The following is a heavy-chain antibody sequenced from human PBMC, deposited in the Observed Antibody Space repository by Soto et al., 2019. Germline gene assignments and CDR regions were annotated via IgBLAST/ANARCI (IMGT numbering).Heavy chain of an antibody. J-gene: IGHJ6*02. D-gene: IGHD6-13*01. V-gene: IGHV2-70*01. CDR3: ARIPYSSYYYGMDV. Sequence: GSGPTLVNPTQTLTLTCTFSGFSLSTSGMCVSWIRQPPGKALEWLALIDWDDDKYYSTSLKTRLTISKDTSKNQVVLTMTNMDPVDTATYYCARIPYSSYYYGMDVWGQGTTVTVSS. CDR1: GFSLSTSGMC. CDR2: IDWDDDK.